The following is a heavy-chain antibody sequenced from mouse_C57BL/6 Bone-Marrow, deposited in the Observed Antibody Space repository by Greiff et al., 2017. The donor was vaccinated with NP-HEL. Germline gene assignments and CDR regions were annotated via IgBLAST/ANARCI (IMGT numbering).Heavy chain of an antibody. D-gene: IGHD1-1*01. Sequence: VQLQQSGPELVKPGASVKISCKASGYSFTDYNMNWVKQSHGKSLEWIGVINPNYGTTSYNQKFKGKTTLTVDQSSSTAYMQLNSLTSEDSAVYYCARSITTVRYFDVWGTGTTVTVSS. CDR1: GYSFTDYN. J-gene: IGHJ1*03. CDR2: INPNYGTT. V-gene: IGHV1-39*01. CDR3: ARSITTVRYFDV.